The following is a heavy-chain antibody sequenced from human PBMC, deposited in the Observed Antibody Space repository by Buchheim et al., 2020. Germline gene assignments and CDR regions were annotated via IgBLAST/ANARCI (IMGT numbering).Heavy chain of an antibody. J-gene: IGHJ6*02. Sequence: EVQLVESGGGLVQPGGSLRLSCVASGFIVSRNYMSWVRQAPGKGLEWVSVIYGGGSTYHADSVKGRFTISKDNSKNMLYLQMNSLRAEDTALYYCARVGKSESSSYYHYGLDVWGRGTT. V-gene: IGHV3-66*01. CDR2: IYGGGST. CDR1: GFIVSRNY. CDR3: ARVGKSESSSYYHYGLDV. D-gene: IGHD1-26*01.